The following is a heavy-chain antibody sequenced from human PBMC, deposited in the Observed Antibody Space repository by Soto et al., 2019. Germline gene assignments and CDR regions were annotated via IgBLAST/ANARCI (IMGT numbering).Heavy chain of an antibody. CDR1: GFTFSSYA. Sequence: PGGSLRLSCAASGFTFSSYAMSWVRQAPGKGLEWVSAISGSGGSTYYADSVKGRFTISRDNSKNTLYLQMNSLRAEDTAVYYCAKSTWNLLRESVIQYFQHWGQGTLVTVSS. J-gene: IGHJ1*01. V-gene: IGHV3-23*01. CDR3: AKSTWNLLRESVIQYFQH. CDR2: ISGSGGST. D-gene: IGHD1-7*01.